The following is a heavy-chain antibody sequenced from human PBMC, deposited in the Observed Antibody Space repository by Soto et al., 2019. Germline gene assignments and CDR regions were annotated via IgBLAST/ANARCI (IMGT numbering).Heavy chain of an antibody. V-gene: IGHV3-20*01. Sequence: SGGSLRLSYAASGLTFEDYGMSWVRQAPGKGLEWVSSISWNGGSTAYADSVKGRFTISRDNAKKSLYLQMNTLRPEDTALYHCATDKGQFSGYMDVWGKGTTVTVSS. J-gene: IGHJ6*04. CDR2: ISWNGGST. CDR3: ATDKGQFSGYMDV. D-gene: IGHD3-10*01. CDR1: GLTFEDYG.